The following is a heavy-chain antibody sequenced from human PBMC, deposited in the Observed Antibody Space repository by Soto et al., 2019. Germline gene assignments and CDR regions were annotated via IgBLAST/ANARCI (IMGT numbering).Heavy chain of an antibody. J-gene: IGHJ4*02. CDR3: ARVGYGAVDGVGVDY. Sequence: GASVXVSCEASGYTFTTYQVHGVRQANGQGLEWMGIINPSGGSTNYAQKFQGRVTMTRDTSTTTVYMELSSLRSEDTAVYYCARVGYGAVDGVGVDYWGQGTLLTISS. CDR2: INPSGGST. D-gene: IGHD6-13*01. CDR1: GYTFTTYQ. V-gene: IGHV1-46*01.